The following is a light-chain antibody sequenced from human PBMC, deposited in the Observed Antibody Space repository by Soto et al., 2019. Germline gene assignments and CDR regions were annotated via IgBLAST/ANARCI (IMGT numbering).Light chain of an antibody. V-gene: IGLV2-14*03. Sequence: QSALTQPASVSGSPGQSITISCTGTSGDVGGYNYVSWYQHHPGKAPKLIIYDVSNRPSGVSNRFSGSKSGNTASLTISGLQAEDEAEYYCSSYTGSSTPVVFGGGTKLTVL. J-gene: IGLJ2*01. CDR1: SGDVGGYNY. CDR2: DVS. CDR3: SSYTGSSTPVV.